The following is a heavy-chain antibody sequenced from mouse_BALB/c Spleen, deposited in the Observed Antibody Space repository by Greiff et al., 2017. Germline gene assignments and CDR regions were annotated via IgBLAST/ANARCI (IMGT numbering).Heavy chain of an antibody. J-gene: IGHJ2*01. CDR1: GFTFSSYT. D-gene: IGHD1-1*01. Sequence: EVQLVESGGGLVKPGGSLKLSCAASGFTFSSYTMSWVRQTPEKRLEWVATISSGGSYTYYPDSVKGRFTISRDNAKNTLYLQMSSLKSEDTAMYYCTRAHYYGSSYYFDYWGQGTTLTVSS. V-gene: IGHV5-6-4*01. CDR3: TRAHYYGSSYYFDY. CDR2: ISSGGSYT.